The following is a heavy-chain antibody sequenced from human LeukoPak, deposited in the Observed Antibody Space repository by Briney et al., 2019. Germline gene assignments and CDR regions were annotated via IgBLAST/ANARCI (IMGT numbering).Heavy chain of an antibody. CDR2: ISSSSSYI. Sequence: GGSLRLSCAASGFTFSSYSMNWVRQAPGKGLEWVSSISSSSSYIYYADSVKGRFTISRDNAKNSLYLQMNSLRAEDTAVYYCAREDIVATIDYWGQGTLVTVSS. CDR3: AREDIVATIDY. D-gene: IGHD5-12*01. CDR1: GFTFSSYS. V-gene: IGHV3-21*01. J-gene: IGHJ4*02.